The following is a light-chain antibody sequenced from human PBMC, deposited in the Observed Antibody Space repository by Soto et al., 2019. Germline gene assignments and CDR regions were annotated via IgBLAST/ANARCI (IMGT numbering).Light chain of an antibody. CDR1: QTIYNDY. J-gene: IGKJ2*01. Sequence: EIVLTQSPGPLSLSPGERATLSCRASQTIYNDYVAWYQQKPGQAPRLLFYGATSRAPGIPDRFIGRGSGADFPLTISRLEPEDFAVYYCQQYGRSHAMYTFGLGTKIEMK. CDR3: QQYGRSHAMYT. V-gene: IGKV3-20*01. CDR2: GAT.